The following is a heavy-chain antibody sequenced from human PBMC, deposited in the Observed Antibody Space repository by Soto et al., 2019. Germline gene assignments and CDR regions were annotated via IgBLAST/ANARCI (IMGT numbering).Heavy chain of an antibody. J-gene: IGHJ4*02. V-gene: IGHV4-61*01. Sequence: PSETLSLTCTVSGGSVSSDNYYWTWIRQPPGKGLEWIGYVYSSGTTNYNPSLKSRVTISLDTSRNQFSLKLTSVTAADTALYYCARDIRGYSRAFDFWGQGTLVTVSS. CDR1: GGSVSSDNYY. D-gene: IGHD5-12*01. CDR3: ARDIRGYSRAFDF. CDR2: VYSSGTT.